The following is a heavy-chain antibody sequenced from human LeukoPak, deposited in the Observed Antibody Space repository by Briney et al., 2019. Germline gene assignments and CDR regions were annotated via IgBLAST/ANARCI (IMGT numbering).Heavy chain of an antibody. CDR1: GFTFSSYD. CDR2: IGTAGDT. D-gene: IGHD3-3*01. V-gene: IGHV3-13*01. CDR3: ARDKGNLEWFSYYYYGMDV. Sequence: GGSLRLSCAASGFTFSSYDMHWVRQATGKGLEWVSAIGTAGDTYYPGSVKGRFTISRDNAKNSLYLQMNSLRAEDTAVYYCARDKGNLEWFSYYYYGMDVWGQGTTVTVSS. J-gene: IGHJ6*02.